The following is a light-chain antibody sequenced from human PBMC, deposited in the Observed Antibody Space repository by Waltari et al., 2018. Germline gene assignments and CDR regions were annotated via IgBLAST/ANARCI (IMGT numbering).Light chain of an antibody. Sequence: QSVLTQPPSASGTPGQRVTISCSGSSSNIGSNTVNWYQHLPGTAPKLHLDSNIQRPSGVPDRFSGSKAVTSASLAISGLQSEDAAVYYCAAWDDSLKAWLFGGGTKLTVL. CDR1: SSNIGSNT. J-gene: IGLJ3*02. CDR2: SNI. V-gene: IGLV1-44*01. CDR3: AAWDDSLKAWL.